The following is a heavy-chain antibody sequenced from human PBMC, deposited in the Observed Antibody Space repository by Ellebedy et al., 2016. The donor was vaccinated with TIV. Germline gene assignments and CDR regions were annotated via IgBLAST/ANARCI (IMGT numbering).Heavy chain of an antibody. CDR2: IDPSDPSGSYT. CDR3: ARHELGSNAAFDY. CDR1: GYSYIHYW. Sequence: KVSCXASGYSYIHYWISWVRQMPGRGLEWVARIDPSDPSGSYTSYSPSFQGHVTISVDKSINTAYLQWCSLKASDTAMYYCARHELGSNAAFDYWGQGTLVTVSS. D-gene: IGHD7-27*01. J-gene: IGHJ4*02. V-gene: IGHV5-10-1*01.